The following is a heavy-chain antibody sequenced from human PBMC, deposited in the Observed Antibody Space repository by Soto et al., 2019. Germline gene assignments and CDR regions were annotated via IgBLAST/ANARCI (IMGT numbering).Heavy chain of an antibody. J-gene: IGHJ4*02. V-gene: IGHV4-31*03. D-gene: IGHD1-26*01. Sequence: SETLSLTCTVSGGSISSGGYHWSWIRQHPGKGLEWIGYIYYSGSTYYNPSLKSRVTISVDTSKNQFSLKLSSVTAADTAVYYCARLSGSYSIDYWGQGTLVTVSS. CDR3: ARLSGSYSIDY. CDR2: IYYSGST. CDR1: GGSISSGGYH.